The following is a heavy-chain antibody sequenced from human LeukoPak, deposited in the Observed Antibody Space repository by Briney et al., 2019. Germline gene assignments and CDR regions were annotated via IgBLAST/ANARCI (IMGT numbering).Heavy chain of an antibody. J-gene: IGHJ4*02. V-gene: IGHV1-8*01. Sequence: ASVKVSCKASGYTFTSYDINWVRQATGQGLEWMGWMNPNSGSTGYAQKFQGRVTMTRNTSISTAYMELSSLRSEDTAVYYCARGSPLVRYQNYWGQGTLVTVSS. CDR2: MNPNSGST. D-gene: IGHD6-6*01. CDR3: ARGSPLVRYQNY. CDR1: GYTFTSYD.